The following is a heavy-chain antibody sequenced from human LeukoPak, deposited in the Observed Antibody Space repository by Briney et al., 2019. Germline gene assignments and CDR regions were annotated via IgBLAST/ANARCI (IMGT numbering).Heavy chain of an antibody. CDR1: GGSISSYY. CDR2: IYYSGST. CDR3: ARVPSTIFKDYYYMDV. J-gene: IGHJ6*03. Sequence: SETLSLTCTVSGGSISSYYWSWIRQPPGKGLEWIGYIYYSGSTNYNPSLKSRVTISVDTSKNQFSLKLSSVTAADTAVYYCARVPSTIFKDYYYMDVWGKGTTVTVSS. D-gene: IGHD3-3*01. V-gene: IGHV4-59*01.